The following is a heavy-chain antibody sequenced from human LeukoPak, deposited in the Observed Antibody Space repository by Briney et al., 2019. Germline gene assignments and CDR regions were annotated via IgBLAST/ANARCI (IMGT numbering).Heavy chain of an antibody. CDR2: INPNSGGT. CDR3: ARDKAFLGYYDSSGYFQQWFDP. D-gene: IGHD3-22*01. CDR1: GYTFTGYY. V-gene: IGHV1-2*02. Sequence: ASVKVSCKASGYTFTGYYMHWVRQAPGQGLEWMGWINPNSGGTNYAQKLQGRVTMTTDTSTNTSYMDLRSLRSDDTAIYYCARDKAFLGYYDSSGYFQQWFDPWGQGTLVTVSS. J-gene: IGHJ5*02.